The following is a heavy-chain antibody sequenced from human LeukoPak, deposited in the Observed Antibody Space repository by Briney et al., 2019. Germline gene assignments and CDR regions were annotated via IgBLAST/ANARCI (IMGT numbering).Heavy chain of an antibody. CDR1: GGSISSGNYY. D-gene: IGHD1-26*01. CDR2: IYYSGST. V-gene: IGHV4-30-4*08. CDR3: ARAGGGGSYYPWFDP. Sequence: SETLSLTCTVSGGSISSGNYYWSWIRQPPGKGLEWIGYIYYSGSTYYNPSLKSRVTISVDTSKNQFSLKLSSVTAADTAVYYWARAGGGGSYYPWFDPWGQGTLVTVPS. J-gene: IGHJ5*02.